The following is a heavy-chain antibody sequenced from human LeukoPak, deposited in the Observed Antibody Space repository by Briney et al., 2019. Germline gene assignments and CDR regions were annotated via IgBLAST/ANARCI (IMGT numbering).Heavy chain of an antibody. CDR3: AKAYGYCSSTSCSHEEFDY. Sequence: PGRSLRLSCAASGFTFSSYGMHWVRQAPGKGLEWVAVISYDGSNRYYADSVKGRFTISRDISKHTLYLQMNCLRAEDTALYYCAKAYGYCSSTSCSHEEFDYWGQGTLVTVSS. CDR1: GFTFSSYG. D-gene: IGHD2-2*01. J-gene: IGHJ4*02. CDR2: ISYDGSNR. V-gene: IGHV3-30*18.